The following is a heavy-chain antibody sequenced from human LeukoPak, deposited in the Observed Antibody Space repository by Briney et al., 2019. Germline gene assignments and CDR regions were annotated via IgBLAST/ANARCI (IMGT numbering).Heavy chain of an antibody. CDR1: GGSISSYF. Sequence: SETLSLTCTVSGGSISSYFWTWIRQPPGKGLEWIGYISYTGNTNYNPSLKSRVTISVDTTKNQLSLKLTSVTAADTAVYYCARVGNISGYNPPKNWGQGTLVTVSS. D-gene: IGHD3-22*01. CDR2: ISYTGNT. J-gene: IGHJ4*02. V-gene: IGHV4-59*01. CDR3: ARVGNISGYNPPKN.